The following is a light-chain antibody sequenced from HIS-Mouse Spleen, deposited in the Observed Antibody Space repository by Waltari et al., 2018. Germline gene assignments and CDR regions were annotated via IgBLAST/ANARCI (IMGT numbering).Light chain of an antibody. CDR3: GTWDSSLSAWV. CDR2: DNN. V-gene: IGLV1-51*01. J-gene: IGLJ3*02. CDR1: SSNIGHNY. Sequence: QSVLTQPPSVSAAPGQKVTISCSGSSSNIGHNYVSWYQQLPGTAPKLLIYDNNKRPSGIPDLFSGSKSGTSATLGITGLQTGDEADYYCGTWDSSLSAWVFGGGTKLTVL.